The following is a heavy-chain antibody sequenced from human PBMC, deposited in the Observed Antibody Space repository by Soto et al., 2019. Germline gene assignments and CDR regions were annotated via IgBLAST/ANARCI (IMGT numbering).Heavy chain of an antibody. CDR2: IIPILGIA. D-gene: IGHD3-10*01. V-gene: IGHV1-69*08. Sequence: QVQLVQSGAEVKKPGSSVKVSCKASGGTFSSYTISWVRQAPGQGLEWMGRIIPILGIANYAQKFQGRVTITADKSTSTAYMELSSLRSEDTAVYYCARDRDLTGWFDPWGQGTLVTVSS. CDR3: ARDRDLTGWFDP. J-gene: IGHJ5*02. CDR1: GGTFSSYT.